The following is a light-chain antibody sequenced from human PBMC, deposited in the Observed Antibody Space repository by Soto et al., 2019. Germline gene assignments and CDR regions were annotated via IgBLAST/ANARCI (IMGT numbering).Light chain of an antibody. CDR2: AAS. V-gene: IGKV1-39*01. CDR1: QSISSY. CDR3: QQSYSTPLT. Sequence: IRMTQSPSSLSASVGDRVTITCRASQSISSYLNWYQQKPGKAPKLLIYAASSLQSGVPSRFSGSESGTDFTLTISSLQPEDFATYYCQQSYSTPLTFGGGTRPEIK. J-gene: IGKJ5*01.